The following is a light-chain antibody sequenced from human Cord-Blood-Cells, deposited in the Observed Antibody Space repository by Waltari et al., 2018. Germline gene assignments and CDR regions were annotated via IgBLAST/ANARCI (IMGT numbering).Light chain of an antibody. Sequence: QSALTQPASVSGSPGQSITTSCTGTSSDVGGYNYVSWYQQHPGKAPKLMIYDVSNRPSGVASRFSGSKSGNTASLTISGLQAGDEADYYCSSYTSSSTRVFGGGTKLTVL. CDR1: SSDVGGYNY. CDR3: SSYTSSSTRV. J-gene: IGLJ3*02. CDR2: DVS. V-gene: IGLV2-14*03.